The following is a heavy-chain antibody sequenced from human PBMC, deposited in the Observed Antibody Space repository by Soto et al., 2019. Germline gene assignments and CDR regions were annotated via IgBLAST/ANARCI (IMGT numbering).Heavy chain of an antibody. CDR2: ISAYNGNT. J-gene: IGHJ4*02. CDR1: GYTFTSYG. CDR3: VRGVGWEPHDY. D-gene: IGHD1-26*01. V-gene: IGHV1-18*01. Sequence: QVQLVQSGAEVKKPGASVKVSCKASGYTFTSYGISWVRQAPGQGLEWMGWISAYNGNTNYAQKLQGRVTMTTDTSPSTDSMELRSLRSDDTAVYYCVRGVGWEPHDYWGKGPLVTVSS.